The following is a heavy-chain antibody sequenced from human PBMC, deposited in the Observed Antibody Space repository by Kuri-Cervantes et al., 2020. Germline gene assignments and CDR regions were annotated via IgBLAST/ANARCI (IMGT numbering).Heavy chain of an antibody. CDR2: ISWNSGSI. V-gene: IGHV3-9*01. CDR3: AKDMGWAAIGRFDY. D-gene: IGHD1-26*01. J-gene: IGHJ4*02. CDR1: GFTFDDYA. Sequence: GGSLRLPCAASGFTFDDYAMHWIRQAPGKGLEWVSGISWNSGSIGYADSVKGRFTISRDNAKNSLYLQMNSLRAEDTALYYCAKDMGWAAIGRFDYWGRGTLVTVSS.